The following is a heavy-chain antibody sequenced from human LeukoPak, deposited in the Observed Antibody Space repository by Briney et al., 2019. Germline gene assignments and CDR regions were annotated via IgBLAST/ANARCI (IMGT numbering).Heavy chain of an antibody. Sequence: PSETLSLTCTVSGGSINSSSYYWGWIRQPPGKGLEWIGSIYYSGSTYYNPSLKSRVTISVGTSKNQFSLKLSSVTAADTAVYYCARRGQYCSSTSCYPFDYWGQGTLVTVSS. J-gene: IGHJ4*02. CDR2: IYYSGST. CDR1: GGSINSSSYY. CDR3: ARRGQYCSSTSCYPFDY. D-gene: IGHD2-2*01. V-gene: IGHV4-39*01.